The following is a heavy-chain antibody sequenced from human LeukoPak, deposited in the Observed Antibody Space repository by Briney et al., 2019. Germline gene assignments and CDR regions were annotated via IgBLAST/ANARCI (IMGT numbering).Heavy chain of an antibody. Sequence: SETLSLTCTVSGGSVNSGSSYWSWIRQPPGKGLEWIGCISYSGSTNYNPSLRSRVTMSLDTSKNQFSLTLSSVTAADTAVYFCATRRVGATFDYWGRGTLVTVSS. V-gene: IGHV4-61*01. CDR1: GGSVNSGSSY. CDR3: ATRRVGATFDY. J-gene: IGHJ4*02. CDR2: ISYSGST. D-gene: IGHD1-26*01.